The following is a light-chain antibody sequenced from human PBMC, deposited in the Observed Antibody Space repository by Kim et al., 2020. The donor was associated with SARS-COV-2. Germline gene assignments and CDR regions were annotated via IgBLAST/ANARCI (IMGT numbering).Light chain of an antibody. Sequence: PSQSVTLSCTGTISDVGGYNSVSRYHPHPGKAPKLMIYEVSTPPSAVPDRFSGSKSGNSASLTVSGLQAEDEADYYCSSYAGSVVFGGGTQLTVL. CDR2: EVS. J-gene: IGLJ2*01. CDR1: ISDVGGYNS. CDR3: SSYAGSVV. V-gene: IGLV2-8*01.